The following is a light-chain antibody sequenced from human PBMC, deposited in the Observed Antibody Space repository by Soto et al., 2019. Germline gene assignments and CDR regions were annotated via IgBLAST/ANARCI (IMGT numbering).Light chain of an antibody. CDR2: ANS. V-gene: IGLV1-40*01. Sequence: QSVLTQPPSVSGAPGQRVTISCAGSSSSIGAGYDVHWYQQLPGAAPKLLIYANSNRPSGVPDRFSGSKSGNTASLTIFGLQAEDEADYYCCSYAGYSTYVFGTGTKVTVL. CDR1: SSSIGAGYD. CDR3: CSYAGYSTYV. J-gene: IGLJ1*01.